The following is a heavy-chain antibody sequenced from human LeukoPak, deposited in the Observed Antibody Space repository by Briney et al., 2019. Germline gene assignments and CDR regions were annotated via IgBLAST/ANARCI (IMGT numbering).Heavy chain of an antibody. CDR3: ARDGGSSWYYYYGMDV. D-gene: IGHD6-13*01. V-gene: IGHV1-24*01. CDR2: FDPEDGET. CDR1: GYTLTELS. Sequence: ASVKVSCKVSGYTLTELSMHWVRQAPGKGLEWMGGFDPEDGETIYAQKFQGRVTMTEDTSTDTAYMELSSLRSEDAAVYYCARDGGSSWYYYYGMDVWGQGTTVTVSS. J-gene: IGHJ6*02.